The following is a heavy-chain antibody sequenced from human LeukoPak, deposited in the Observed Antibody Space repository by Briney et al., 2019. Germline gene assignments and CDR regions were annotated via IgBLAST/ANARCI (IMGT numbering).Heavy chain of an antibody. D-gene: IGHD3-10*01. J-gene: IGHJ4*02. CDR1: GFTFSSYS. V-gene: IGHV3-48*01. Sequence: GGSLRLSCAASGFTFSSYSMNWVRQAPGKGLEWVSYISSSSSTIYYAHSVKGRFTISRDNAKNSLYLRMNCLRAEDTGVYNCARDSPSFMVRGYYYFVYCGQRTLVTVSS. CDR2: ISSSSSTI. CDR3: ARDSPSFMVRGYYYFVY.